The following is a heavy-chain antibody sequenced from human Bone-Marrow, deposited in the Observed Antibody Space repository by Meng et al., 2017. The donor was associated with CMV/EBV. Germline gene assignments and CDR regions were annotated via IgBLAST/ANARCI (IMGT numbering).Heavy chain of an antibody. CDR2: IYHSGST. CDR3: ARSDYDFWSGYYAYNYFDY. J-gene: IGHJ4*02. V-gene: IGHV4-38-2*02. D-gene: IGHD3-3*01. Sequence: LRLSCTVSGYSISSGYYWGWIRQPPGKGLEWIGSIYHSGSTYYNPSLKSRVTISVDTSKNQFSLKLSSVTAADTAVYYCARSDYDFWSGYYAYNYFDYWGQGTLVTVSS. CDR1: GYSISSGYY.